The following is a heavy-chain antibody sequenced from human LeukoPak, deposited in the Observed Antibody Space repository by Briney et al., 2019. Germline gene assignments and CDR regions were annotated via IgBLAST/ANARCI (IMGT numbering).Heavy chain of an antibody. J-gene: IGHJ4*02. V-gene: IGHV3-23*01. CDR2: ISATSGST. CDR3: AKVPVDTIFRSDY. D-gene: IGHD3-3*01. Sequence: GGSLRLSCAASGFTVSSNYMSWVRQAPGKGLEWVSGISATSGSTFYADSVEGRFTIFRDNSKNTLELQMNSLRAEDTAIYYCAKVPVDTIFRSDYWGQGTLVTVSS. CDR1: GFTVSSNY.